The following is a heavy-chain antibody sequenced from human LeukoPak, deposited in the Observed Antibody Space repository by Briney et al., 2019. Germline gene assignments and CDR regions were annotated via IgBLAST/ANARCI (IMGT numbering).Heavy chain of an antibody. CDR3: ARGSAAEISRPYTY. D-gene: IGHD6-13*01. Sequence: EASVKVSCKASGYTFTSYGISWVRQAPGQGLEWMGGIIPIFGTANYAQKFQGRVTITTDESTSTAYMELSSLRSEDTAVYYCARGSAAEISRPYTYWGQGTLVTVSS. J-gene: IGHJ4*02. CDR2: IIPIFGTA. CDR1: GYTFTSYG. V-gene: IGHV1-69*05.